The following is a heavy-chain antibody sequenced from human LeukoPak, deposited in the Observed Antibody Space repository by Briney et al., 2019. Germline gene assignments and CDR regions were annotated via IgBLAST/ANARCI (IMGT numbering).Heavy chain of an antibody. Sequence: ASVKVSCKASGYTFTSSGISVVRQAPGQGLEWMGWISAYNGNTNYAQKLQGRVTMTTDTSTSTAYMELRSLRSDDTAVYYCASSPRYYYYYGMDVWGQGTTVTVSS. V-gene: IGHV1-18*01. CDR1: GYTFTSSG. J-gene: IGHJ6*02. CDR3: ASSPRYYYYYGMDV. CDR2: ISAYNGNT.